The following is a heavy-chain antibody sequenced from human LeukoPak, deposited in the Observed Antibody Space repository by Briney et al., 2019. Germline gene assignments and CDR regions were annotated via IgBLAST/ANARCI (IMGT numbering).Heavy chain of an antibody. CDR1: VGSTSSYY. Sequence: SETLSLTCTVSVGSTSSYYGSWFRQPPGKGLEWIGYIYYSGGTSYNPSLKSRVTISVATSKNQFSLKLSSVTAAATAVYYCARNNYDCWSGYYYYFDYWRQGTLV. D-gene: IGHD3-3*01. CDR2: IYYSGGT. CDR3: ARNNYDCWSGYYYYFDY. V-gene: IGHV4-59*01. J-gene: IGHJ4*02.